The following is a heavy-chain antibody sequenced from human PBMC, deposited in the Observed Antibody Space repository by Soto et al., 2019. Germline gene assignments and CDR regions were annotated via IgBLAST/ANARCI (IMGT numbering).Heavy chain of an antibody. J-gene: IGHJ6*02. V-gene: IGHV3-30-3*01. CDR2: ISYDGSNK. CDR1: GFTFSSYA. Sequence: PGGSLRLSCAASGFTFSSYAMHWVRQAPGKGLEWVAVISYDGSNKYYADSVKGRFTISRDNSKNTLYLQMNSLRAEDTAVYYCARDGEAVAGTQHYYYYYGMDVWGQGTTVTVSS. D-gene: IGHD6-19*01. CDR3: ARDGEAVAGTQHYYYYYGMDV.